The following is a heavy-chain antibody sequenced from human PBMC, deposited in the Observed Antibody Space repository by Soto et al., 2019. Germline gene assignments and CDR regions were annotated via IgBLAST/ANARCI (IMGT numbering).Heavy chain of an antibody. CDR2: IYHSGST. CDR3: ARDLGTAMELGMGCYYGMDV. J-gene: IGHJ6*02. Sequence: SETLSLTCAVSGGSISSSNWWSWVRQPPGKGLEWIGEIYHSGSTNYNPSLKSRVTISVDKSKNQFSLKLSSVTAADTAVYYCARDLGTAMELGMGCYYGMDVWGQGTTVTVSS. V-gene: IGHV4-4*02. D-gene: IGHD5-18*01. CDR1: GGSISSSNW.